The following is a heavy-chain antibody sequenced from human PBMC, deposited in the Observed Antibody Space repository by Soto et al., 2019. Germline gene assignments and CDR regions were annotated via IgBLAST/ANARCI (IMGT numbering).Heavy chain of an antibody. CDR1: GFTFSSYW. J-gene: IGHJ5*02. D-gene: IGHD3-16*01. CDR2: ISSSGSAI. V-gene: IGHV3-48*04. CDR3: ARDPLGGNTWFDP. Sequence: PGGSLRLSCAASGFTFSSYWMSWVRQAPGKGLEWVSYISSSGSAIYYADSVKGRFTISRDNAKNSLYLQMNSLRAEDTAVYYCARDPLGGNTWFDPWGQGTLVTVSS.